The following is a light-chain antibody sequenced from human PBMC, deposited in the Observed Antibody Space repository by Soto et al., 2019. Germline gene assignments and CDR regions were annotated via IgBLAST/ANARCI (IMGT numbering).Light chain of an antibody. CDR2: YDS. J-gene: IGLJ1*01. Sequence: SYELTQPPSVSVAPGKTARITCGGSNIGSKSVHWYQQKPGQAPVLVIYYDSDRPSGIPERFSGSNSGNTATLTISRVEAGDEADYYCQVWDSSSDPYVIGTGTKLTVL. V-gene: IGLV3-21*04. CDR3: QVWDSSSDPYV. CDR1: NIGSKS.